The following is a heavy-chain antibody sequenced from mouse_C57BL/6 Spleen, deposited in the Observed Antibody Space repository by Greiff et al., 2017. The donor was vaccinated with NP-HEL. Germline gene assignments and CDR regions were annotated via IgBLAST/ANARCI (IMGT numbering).Heavy chain of an antibody. V-gene: IGHV5-17*01. CDR1: GFTFSDYG. J-gene: IGHJ4*01. CDR2: ISSGSSTI. CDR3: ATRCYGSSYAPMAMDY. D-gene: IGHD1-1*01. Sequence: EVKLVESGGGLVKPGGSLKLSCAASGFTFSDYGMHWVRQAPEKGLEWVAYISSGSSTIYYADKVKGRFTISRDNAKNTLFLQMTSLRSEDTAMEYCATRCYGSSYAPMAMDYWGQGTSVTVSS.